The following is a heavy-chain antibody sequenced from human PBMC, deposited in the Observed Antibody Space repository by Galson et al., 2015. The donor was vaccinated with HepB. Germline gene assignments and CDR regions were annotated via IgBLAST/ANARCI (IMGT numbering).Heavy chain of an antibody. D-gene: IGHD6-13*01. J-gene: IGHJ4*02. CDR1: GFTFSSYA. CDR2: IGGSDGNT. V-gene: IGHV3-23*01. CDR3: AKGGSSIWYGAPGH. Sequence: SLRLSCAASGFTFSSYAMNWVRQAPGKGLEWVSGIGGSDGNTYYADSVKGRFTISRDNSKNTLYLQMNSLRVEDTAVYYCAKGGSSIWYGAPGHRGQGTLVTVSS.